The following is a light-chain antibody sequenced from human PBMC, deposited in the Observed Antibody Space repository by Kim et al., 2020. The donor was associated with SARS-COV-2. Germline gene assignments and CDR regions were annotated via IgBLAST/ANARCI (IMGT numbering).Light chain of an antibody. CDR2: GSS. CDR3: HQYNHWPPGT. J-gene: IGKJ2*01. CDR1: QSVSSN. V-gene: IGKV3-15*01. Sequence: EIVMTQSPATLSVSPGGRATLSCRASQSVSSNLAWYQHKPGQAPRLLIYGSSTRATGIPARFSGSGSGTEFTLTISSLQSEDFAVYYCHQYNHWPPGTFGQGTKLEI.